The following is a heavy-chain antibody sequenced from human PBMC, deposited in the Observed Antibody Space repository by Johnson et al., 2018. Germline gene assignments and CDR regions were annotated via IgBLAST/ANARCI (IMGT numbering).Heavy chain of an antibody. Sequence: EVQLLESGGGLVQPGRSLRLSCAASGFTFDDYAMHWVRQGPGKGLEWVSGISWNSGSIGYADSVKGRFTISRDNAKNSLYLQMNSLRAEDTAVYYCAKTTTVTTLYYYYYMDVWGKGTTVTVSS. J-gene: IGHJ6*03. D-gene: IGHD4-17*01. CDR2: ISWNSGSI. CDR1: GFTFDDYA. CDR3: AKTTTVTTLYYYYYMDV. V-gene: IGHV3-9*01.